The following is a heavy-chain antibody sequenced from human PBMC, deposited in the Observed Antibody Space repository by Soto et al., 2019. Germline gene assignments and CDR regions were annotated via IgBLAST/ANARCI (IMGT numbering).Heavy chain of an antibody. J-gene: IGHJ3*02. CDR2: IYYSGST. CDR3: GTNTAMVNDAFDI. D-gene: IGHD5-18*01. Sequence: PSETLSLTCTVSGGSISSSSYYWGWIRQPPGKGLELIGSIYYSGSTYYNPSLKSRVTISVDTSKNQFSLKLSSVTAADTAVYYCGTNTAMVNDAFDIWGQGTMVTVSS. V-gene: IGHV4-39*01. CDR1: GGSISSSSYY.